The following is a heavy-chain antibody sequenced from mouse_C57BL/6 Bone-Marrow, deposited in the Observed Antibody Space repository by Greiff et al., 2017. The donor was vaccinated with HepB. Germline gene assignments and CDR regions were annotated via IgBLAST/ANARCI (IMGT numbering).Heavy chain of an antibody. D-gene: IGHD2-3*01. CDR2: IYPGSGST. Sequence: QVQLQQPGAELVKPGASVKMSCKASGYTFTSCWITWVKQRPGQGLEWIGDIYPGSGSTNYNEQFKSKATLTVDTSSSTAYMQLSSLTSEDSAVYYCARGGWLPSWFAYWGQGTLVTVSA. CDR1: GYTFTSCW. CDR3: ARGGWLPSWFAY. V-gene: IGHV1-55*01. J-gene: IGHJ3*01.